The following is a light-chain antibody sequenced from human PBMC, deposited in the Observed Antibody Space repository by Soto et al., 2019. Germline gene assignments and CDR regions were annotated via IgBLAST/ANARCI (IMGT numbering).Light chain of an antibody. CDR1: QSISNS. CDR2: DVS. CDR3: QQYNIYPLT. J-gene: IGKJ4*01. Sequence: DTQMTQSPSTLSAFVGDRVTITCRASQSISNSLAWFQQKPGKAPKVLIYDVSSLESGVPSRFSGSGSGTEFTLTISSLQPDDFATYYCQQYNIYPLTLGGGTKVDIK. V-gene: IGKV1-5*01.